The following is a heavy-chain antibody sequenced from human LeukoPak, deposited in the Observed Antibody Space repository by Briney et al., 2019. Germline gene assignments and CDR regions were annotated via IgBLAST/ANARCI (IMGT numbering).Heavy chain of an antibody. J-gene: IGHJ4*02. V-gene: IGHV3-66*04. CDR1: GLTVSTNY. Sequence: GGSLRLSCAASGLTVSTNYMSWVRQAPGKGLEWVSVIFGGGGTHYADSVKGRFIMSRDNSKNTLYLQMDSLRAEDTAVYYCARLNYDILTGPFDYWGQGTLVTVSS. CDR3: ARLNYDILTGPFDY. D-gene: IGHD3-9*01. CDR2: IFGGGGT.